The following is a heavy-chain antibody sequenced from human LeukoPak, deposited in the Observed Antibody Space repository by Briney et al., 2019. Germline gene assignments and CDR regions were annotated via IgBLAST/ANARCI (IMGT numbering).Heavy chain of an antibody. J-gene: IGHJ4*02. D-gene: IGHD4-17*01. V-gene: IGHV3-21*01. Sequence: GGSLRLSCAASGFTFSSYSMNWVRQAPGKGLEWVSSISTSSSYIYYGDSVKGRFTISRDNAKNSLYLQMNSLRAEDTAVYYCARFNYGDHEGYYFEYWGQGTLVTVSS. CDR1: GFTFSSYS. CDR3: ARFNYGDHEGYYFEY. CDR2: ISTSSSYI.